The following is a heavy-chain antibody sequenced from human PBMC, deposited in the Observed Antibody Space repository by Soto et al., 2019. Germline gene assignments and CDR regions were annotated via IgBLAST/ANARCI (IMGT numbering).Heavy chain of an antibody. D-gene: IGHD4-17*01. CDR3: ARARGTVTTFSWLMDV. Sequence: QVQLVQSGAEVKKPGASVKVSCKASGYTFTGYYMHWVRQAPGQGLEWMGWINPNSGGTNYAQKFQGWVTMTRDTSISTAYMELSRLRSDDTAVYYCARARGTVTTFSWLMDVWGKGTTVTVSS. CDR2: INPNSGGT. CDR1: GYTFTGYY. V-gene: IGHV1-2*04. J-gene: IGHJ6*04.